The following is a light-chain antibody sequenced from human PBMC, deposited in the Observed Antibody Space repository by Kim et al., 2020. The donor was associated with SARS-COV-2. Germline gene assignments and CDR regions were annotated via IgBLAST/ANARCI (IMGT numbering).Light chain of an antibody. CDR3: NSRDSSGNQPSWV. V-gene: IGLV3-19*01. Sequence: SSELTQDPAVSVALGQTVRITCQGDSLRSYYASWYQQKPGQAPVLVIYGKNNRPSGIPDRFSGSSSGNTASLTITGAQAEDEADYYCNSRDSSGNQPSWVFGGGTQLTVL. CDR2: GKN. CDR1: SLRSYY. J-gene: IGLJ3*02.